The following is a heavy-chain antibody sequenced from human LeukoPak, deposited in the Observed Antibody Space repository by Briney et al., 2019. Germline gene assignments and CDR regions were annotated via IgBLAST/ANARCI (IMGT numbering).Heavy chain of an antibody. V-gene: IGHV3-30*18. CDR1: GFIFSSYG. CDR2: ISYDGSNK. Sequence: PGGSLRLSCVVSGFIFSSYGMHWVRHAAGRGREWVGVISYDGSNKYYADSVKGRFTIPRDNSKNTLYLQMNSLRAEDTAVYYCAKDSPDCSGGSCYPGYFDYWGQGTLVTVSS. CDR3: AKDSPDCSGGSCYPGYFDY. D-gene: IGHD2-15*01. J-gene: IGHJ4*02.